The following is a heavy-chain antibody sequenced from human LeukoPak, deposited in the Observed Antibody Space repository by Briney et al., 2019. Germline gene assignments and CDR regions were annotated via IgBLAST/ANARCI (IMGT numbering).Heavy chain of an antibody. D-gene: IGHD6-25*01. V-gene: IGHV4-39*01. CDR1: GGSISSSSYY. CDR2: IYYSGST. Sequence: PSETLSLTCTVSGGSISSSSYYWGWIRQPPGKGLEWIGSIYYSGSTYYNPSLKSRVTISVDTSKNQFSLKLSSVTAADTAVYYCARTAYSSAEYWGQGTPVTVSS. CDR3: ARTAYSSAEY. J-gene: IGHJ4*02.